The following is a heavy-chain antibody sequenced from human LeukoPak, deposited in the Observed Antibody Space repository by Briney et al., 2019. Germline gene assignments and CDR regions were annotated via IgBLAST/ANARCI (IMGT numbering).Heavy chain of an antibody. J-gene: IGHJ4*02. V-gene: IGHV2-26*01. CDR1: GFSLRNARMG. CDR2: IFSNDEK. Sequence: SGPVLVKPTETLTLTCTVSGFSLRNARMGVSWIRQPPGKALEWLAHIFSNDEKSYSTSLKSRLTISKDTSKSQVVLTMTNMDPVDTATYYCARDAYYYDSSGYYRRNYFDYWGQGTLVTVSS. D-gene: IGHD3-22*01. CDR3: ARDAYYYDSSGYYRRNYFDY.